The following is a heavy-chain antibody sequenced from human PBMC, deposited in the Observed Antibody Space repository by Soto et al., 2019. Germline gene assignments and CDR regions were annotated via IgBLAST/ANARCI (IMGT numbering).Heavy chain of an antibody. D-gene: IGHD4-4*01. V-gene: IGHV3-48*03. Sequence: DVQLVESGGDLVQPGGSLRLSCAASGFTFSGYEMHWVRQAPGKGLEWISYISGGGSAIYYANSVKGRFAISRDNAKNSLFLQMNRLRVDDTAIYYCARVADYSNFFDYWGQGSLVTVSS. CDR3: ARVADYSNFFDY. CDR1: GFTFSGYE. CDR2: ISGGGSAI. J-gene: IGHJ4*02.